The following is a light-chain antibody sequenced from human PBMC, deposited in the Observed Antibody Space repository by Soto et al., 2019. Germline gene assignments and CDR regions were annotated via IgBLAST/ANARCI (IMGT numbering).Light chain of an antibody. V-gene: IGKV3-11*01. J-gene: IGKJ5*01. CDR2: GAS. CDR3: QQRSNWPIT. Sequence: EIVLTQSPATLSLSXGEGATLTXXXSQSVSNNYLAWYQQKPGQAPRLLIYGASNRATGIPARFSGSGSGTDFTLTISSLEPEDFAVYYCQQRSNWPITFGQGTRLETK. CDR1: QSVSNNY.